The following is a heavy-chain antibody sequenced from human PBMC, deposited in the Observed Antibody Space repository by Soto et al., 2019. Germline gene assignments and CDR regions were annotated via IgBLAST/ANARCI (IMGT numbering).Heavy chain of an antibody. J-gene: IGHJ5*02. CDR2: HYSGGST. V-gene: IGHV3-53*01. Sequence: VGSLRLSCAISGFSVSSNYLSWVRQAPWKGLEWVSVHYSGGSTYYADSVQGRFTISRDKSNNTLYLQMRRVRAEDTAVYFCVRHRQHRGPVGATSTLDPWGQGTQVTVSS. D-gene: IGHD1-26*01. CDR1: GFSVSSNY. CDR3: VRHRQHRGPVGATSTLDP.